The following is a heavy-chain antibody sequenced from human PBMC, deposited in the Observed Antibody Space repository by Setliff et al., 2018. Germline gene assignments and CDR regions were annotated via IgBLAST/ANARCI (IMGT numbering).Heavy chain of an antibody. D-gene: IGHD1-26*01. Sequence: GGSLRLSCAASGFTFSYAWMHWVRQAPGKGLEWVAVISYDGSNQYYADSVKGRFTISRDNSKNTLYLQMNSLRGEDTALSYCARRGGTSGARAFGIWGQGTMVTVSS. CDR2: ISYDGSNQ. CDR1: GFTFSYAW. V-gene: IGHV3-30*07. J-gene: IGHJ3*02. CDR3: ARRGGTSGARAFGI.